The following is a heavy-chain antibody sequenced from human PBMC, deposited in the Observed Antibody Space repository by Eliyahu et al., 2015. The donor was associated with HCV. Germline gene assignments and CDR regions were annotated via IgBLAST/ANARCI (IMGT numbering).Heavy chain of an antibody. Sequence: EVQLLESGGGLVQPGGSLXLSXXASGFXFXRXAMSWVRQAPGKGLEWVSAISGSGGSTYYADSVKGRFTISRDNSKNTLYLQMNSLRAEDTAVYYCAKDRRRSSVLGGAFDIWGQGTMVTVSS. CDR3: AKDRRRSSVLGGAFDI. J-gene: IGHJ3*02. CDR1: GFXFXRXA. D-gene: IGHD6-6*01. V-gene: IGHV3-23*01. CDR2: ISGSGGST.